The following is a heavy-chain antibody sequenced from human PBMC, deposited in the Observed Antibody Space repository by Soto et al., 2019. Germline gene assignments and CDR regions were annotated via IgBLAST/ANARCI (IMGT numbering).Heavy chain of an antibody. J-gene: IGHJ4*02. CDR2: ISGSGGST. Sequence: PGGSLRLSCAASRFTFSSYAMSWVRQAPGKGLEWVSAISGSGGSTYYADSVKGRFTISRDNSKNTLYLQMNSLRAEDTAVYYCAKNSGYRYDFDYWGQGTLVTVSS. V-gene: IGHV3-23*01. CDR3: AKNSGYRYDFDY. CDR1: RFTFSSYA. D-gene: IGHD3-22*01.